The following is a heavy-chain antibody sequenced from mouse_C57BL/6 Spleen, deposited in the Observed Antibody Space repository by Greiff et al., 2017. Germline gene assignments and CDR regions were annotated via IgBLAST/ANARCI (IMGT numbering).Heavy chain of an antibody. D-gene: IGHD1-1*01. J-gene: IGHJ4*01. Sequence: EVKLMESGPGLVKPSQSLSLTCSVTGYSITSGYYWNWIRQFPGNKLEWMGYISYDGSNNYNPSLKNRISITRDTSKNQFFLKLNSVTTEDTATYYCALITTVVDYYAMDYWGQGTSVTVSS. CDR1: GYSITSGYY. CDR3: ALITTVVDYYAMDY. V-gene: IGHV3-6*01. CDR2: ISYDGSN.